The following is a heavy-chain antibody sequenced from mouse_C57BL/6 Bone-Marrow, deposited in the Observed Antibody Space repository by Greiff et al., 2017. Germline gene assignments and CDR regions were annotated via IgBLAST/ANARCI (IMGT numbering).Heavy chain of an antibody. D-gene: IGHD1-1*01. CDR3: ARESLIATPFDY. J-gene: IGHJ2*01. Sequence: EVQVVESGGGLVKPGGSLKLSCAASGFTFSSYAMSWVRQTPEKRLEWVATISDGGSYTYYPDNVKGRFTISRDNAKDNLYLQMSHLKSEDTAMYYCARESLIATPFDYWGQGTTLTVSS. CDR1: GFTFSSYA. V-gene: IGHV5-4*01. CDR2: ISDGGSYT.